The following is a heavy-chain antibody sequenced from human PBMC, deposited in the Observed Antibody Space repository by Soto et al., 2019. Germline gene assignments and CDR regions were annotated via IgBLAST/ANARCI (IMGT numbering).Heavy chain of an antibody. CDR1: GYTFTSYD. J-gene: IGHJ6*03. D-gene: IGHD2-2*01. V-gene: IGHV1-8*01. CDR2: MNPNSGNT. CDR3: ARGGVPAATYYYYYYMDV. Sequence: GASVKVSCKASGYTFTSYDINWVRQATGQGLEWMGWMNPNSGNTGYAQKFQGRVTMTRNTSISTAYMELSSLRSEDTAVYYCARGGVPAATYYYYYYMDVWGKGTTVTVSS.